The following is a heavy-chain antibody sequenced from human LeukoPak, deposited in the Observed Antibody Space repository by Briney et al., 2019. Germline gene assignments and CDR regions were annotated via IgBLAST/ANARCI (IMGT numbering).Heavy chain of an antibody. CDR3: AKLATFYGSRIHSFFFDY. Sequence: GGSLRLSCAASGFTFSSYAMSWVRQAPGKGLEWVSAISGSGGSTYYADSVKGRFTISRDNSKSTLYLQMSSLRAEDTAVYYCAKLATFYGSRIHSFFFDYWGQGTLVTVSS. D-gene: IGHD3-10*01. CDR2: ISGSGGST. V-gene: IGHV3-23*01. CDR1: GFTFSSYA. J-gene: IGHJ4*02.